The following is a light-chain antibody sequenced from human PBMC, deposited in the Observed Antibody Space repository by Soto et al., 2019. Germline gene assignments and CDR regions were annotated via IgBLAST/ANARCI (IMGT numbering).Light chain of an antibody. CDR3: QQYDNLPPWT. Sequence: EIVMTQSPATLSVSPGVRATLSCKASQSVGTYLAWYQQKPGQAPRLLIYGASTRATGVPARFSGGGSGTEFTLTISSLQSEDFAIYHCQQYDNLPPWTFGQGTKVEIK. CDR2: GAS. CDR1: QSVGTY. V-gene: IGKV3-15*01. J-gene: IGKJ1*01.